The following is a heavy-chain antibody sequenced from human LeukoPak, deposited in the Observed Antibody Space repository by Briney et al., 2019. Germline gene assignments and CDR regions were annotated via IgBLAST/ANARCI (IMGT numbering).Heavy chain of an antibody. Sequence: SETLSLTCTVSGYSISSGYYWGWIRQPPGKGLEWIGTVYQSGSTNYNPSLKSRVIISVDTSKNQFSLRLSSVTAADTAVYYCARDSPPGDEQVFGYWGQGALVTVSS. D-gene: IGHD3-10*01. CDR2: VYQSGST. V-gene: IGHV4-38-2*02. CDR1: GYSISSGYY. J-gene: IGHJ4*02. CDR3: ARDSPPGDEQVFGY.